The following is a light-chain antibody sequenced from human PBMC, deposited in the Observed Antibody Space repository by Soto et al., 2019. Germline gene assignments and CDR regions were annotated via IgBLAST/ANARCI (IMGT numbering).Light chain of an antibody. V-gene: IGKV1-39*01. Sequence: DIQMTQSPSSLSASVGDRVTITCRASQSISSYLNWYQQKPGKTTKLLIYAASSLQSVVPSRFSGSGSGTDFTLTISSLQPEDFATYYCQQSYSTPPYTFGQGTKLEIK. J-gene: IGKJ2*01. CDR1: QSISSY. CDR3: QQSYSTPPYT. CDR2: AAS.